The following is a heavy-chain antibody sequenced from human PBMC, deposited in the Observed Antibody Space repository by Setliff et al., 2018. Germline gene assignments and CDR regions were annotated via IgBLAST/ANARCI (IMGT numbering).Heavy chain of an antibody. CDR2: IYDSGSI. Sequence: SETLSLTCTVSGGSLRSNFWGWIRQSPGKGLEWIGNIYDSGSINYNPSLKSRVTTSVDTSKNQFSLKLSSVTAADTAVYYCARLVETSTWGNWFDPWGQGTLVTVSS. V-gene: IGHV4-59*08. CDR3: ARLVETSTWGNWFDP. CDR1: GGSLRSNF. J-gene: IGHJ5*02. D-gene: IGHD2-15*01.